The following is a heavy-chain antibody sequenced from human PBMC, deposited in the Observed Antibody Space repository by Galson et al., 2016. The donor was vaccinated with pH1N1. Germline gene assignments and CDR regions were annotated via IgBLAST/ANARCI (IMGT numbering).Heavy chain of an antibody. CDR2: IWLGGSLI. Sequence: QSGAEVTKPGESLKISCKGSGYKFASSWIVWVRLMPGKGLEWMGIIWLGGSLIRYKPSFQGQVTISADKSINIVYLEWSSLKASDTATYYCARQNDYGDYRGDAFDIWGQGTLVTVSS. V-gene: IGHV5-51*01. J-gene: IGHJ3*02. CDR3: ARQNDYGDYRGDAFDI. D-gene: IGHD4-17*01. CDR1: GYKFASSW.